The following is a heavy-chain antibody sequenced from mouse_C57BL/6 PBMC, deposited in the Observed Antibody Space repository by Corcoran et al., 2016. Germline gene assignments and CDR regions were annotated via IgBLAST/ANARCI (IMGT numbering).Heavy chain of an antibody. CDR2: INPNNGGP. D-gene: IGHD1-1*01. Sequence: EVKLQQYGPELVKPGASVKISCNASGYTFTEYDMNCVKQSHGKSLEWIGDINPNNGGPSYNQKFKGKDTLTVDKSSSTAYMELRSLTSEDSAVYYCARSDYYGSSPMDYCGQGTSVTVSS. J-gene: IGHJ4*01. CDR1: GYTFTEYD. CDR3: ARSDYYGSSPMDY. V-gene: IGHV1-26*01.